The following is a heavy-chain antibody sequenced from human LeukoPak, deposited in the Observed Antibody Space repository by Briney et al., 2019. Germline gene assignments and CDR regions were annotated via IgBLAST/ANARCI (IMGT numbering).Heavy chain of an antibody. Sequence: TSVKVSCKASGYTFTSYGISWVRQAPGQGLEWMGWINPNNGGTNYAQKFQGRVTMTRDTSISTAYMELRRLRSDDTAVYYCARDPGRYFDYWGQGTLVTVSS. CDR3: ARDPGRYFDY. J-gene: IGHJ4*02. CDR2: INPNNGGT. CDR1: GYTFTSYG. V-gene: IGHV1-2*02.